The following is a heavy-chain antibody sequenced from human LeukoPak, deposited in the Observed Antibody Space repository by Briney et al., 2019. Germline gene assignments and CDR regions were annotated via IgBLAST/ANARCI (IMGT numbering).Heavy chain of an antibody. Sequence: TSETLSLTCAVYGGSFSGYYWSWIRQPPGKGLEWIGEINHSGSTNYNPSLKSRVTISVDTSKNQFSLKLSSVTAADTAVYYCARRAFLRGSGWSDPWGQGTLVTVSS. D-gene: IGHD6-19*01. CDR3: ARRAFLRGSGWSDP. CDR1: GGSFSGYY. J-gene: IGHJ5*02. CDR2: INHSGST. V-gene: IGHV4-34*01.